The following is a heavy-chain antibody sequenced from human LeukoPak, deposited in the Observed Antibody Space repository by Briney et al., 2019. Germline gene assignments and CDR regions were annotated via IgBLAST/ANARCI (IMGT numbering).Heavy chain of an antibody. V-gene: IGHV1-46*01. Sequence: ASVKVSCKASGYTFISYYMHWVRQAPGQGLEWMGIINPSGGSTSYAQKFQDRVTMTRDTSTSTVYMELSSLKSEDTAVYYCAREDVVLVDAVRYYYYGKDVWGQGTTVTVSS. CDR1: GYTFISYY. CDR3: AREDVVLVDAVRYYYYGKDV. D-gene: IGHD2-8*01. J-gene: IGHJ6*02. CDR2: INPSGGST.